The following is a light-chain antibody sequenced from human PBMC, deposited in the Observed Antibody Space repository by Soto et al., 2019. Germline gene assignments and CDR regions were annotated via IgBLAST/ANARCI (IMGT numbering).Light chain of an antibody. CDR3: QQYGSSPIA. J-gene: IGKJ5*01. CDR1: QSVSSTL. Sequence: EIVLTQSPGTLSLSPGERATLSCRASQSVSSTLLAWYQQKPGQAPRLLIYGVSNRATGIPDRFSGSGSGTDFTLTISRLEPEDFAVYYCQQYGSSPIAFGQGTRLEI. V-gene: IGKV3-20*01. CDR2: GVS.